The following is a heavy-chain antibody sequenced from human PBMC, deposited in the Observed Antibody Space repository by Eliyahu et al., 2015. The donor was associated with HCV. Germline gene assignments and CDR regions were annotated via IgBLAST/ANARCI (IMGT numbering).Heavy chain of an antibody. Sequence: QITLKESGPTLVKPTQTLTLTCTFSGFSLSTSGVGVGWIRQPPGKTLEWLAMIYWDDDKRYSPSLKSRLTITKDTSKNQVVLTVTNMDPVDTATYYCAYRRGVDTALGYWGQGTLVTVSS. J-gene: IGHJ4*02. CDR2: IYWDDDK. CDR1: GFSLSTSGVG. CDR3: AYRRGVDTALGY. V-gene: IGHV2-5*02. D-gene: IGHD5-18*01.